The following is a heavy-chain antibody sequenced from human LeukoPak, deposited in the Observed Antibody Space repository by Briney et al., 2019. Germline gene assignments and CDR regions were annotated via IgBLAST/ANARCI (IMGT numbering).Heavy chain of an antibody. J-gene: IGHJ3*02. Sequence: SETLSLTCTVSGASISTYYWSWIRQPPGKGLEWIGYIYYSGSTNYNPSLKSRVTISVDTSKNQFSLKLSSVTAADTAVYYCARAVVAGLLGAFDIWGQGTMVTVSS. CDR1: GASISTYY. V-gene: IGHV4-59*01. D-gene: IGHD6-19*01. CDR3: ARAVVAGLLGAFDI. CDR2: IYYSGST.